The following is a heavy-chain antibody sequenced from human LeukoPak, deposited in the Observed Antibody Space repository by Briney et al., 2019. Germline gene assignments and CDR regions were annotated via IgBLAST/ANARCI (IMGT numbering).Heavy chain of an antibody. Sequence: GGSLRLSCAASGFTFSSYWMSWVRQAPGKGLDWVANIKQDGSEKYYVDSVKGRFTISRDNAKNSLYLQMNSLRAEDTAVYYCARVKRGNYYYYYMDVWGKGTTVTVSS. CDR1: GFTFSSYW. CDR2: IKQDGSEK. CDR3: ARVKRGNYYYYYMDV. V-gene: IGHV3-7*01. J-gene: IGHJ6*03.